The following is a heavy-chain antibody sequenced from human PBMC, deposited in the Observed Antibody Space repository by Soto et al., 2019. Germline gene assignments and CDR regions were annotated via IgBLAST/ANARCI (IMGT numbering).Heavy chain of an antibody. D-gene: IGHD6-19*01. V-gene: IGHV1-2*02. J-gene: IGHJ4*02. CDR1: GYTFTGYY. Sequence: ASVKVSCKASGYTFTGYYMHWVRQAPGQGLEWMEWINPNSGGTNYAQKFQGRVTMTRDTSISTAYMELSRLRSDDTAVYYCARAKSSGRKFDYWGQGTLVTVSS. CDR2: INPNSGGT. CDR3: ARAKSSGRKFDY.